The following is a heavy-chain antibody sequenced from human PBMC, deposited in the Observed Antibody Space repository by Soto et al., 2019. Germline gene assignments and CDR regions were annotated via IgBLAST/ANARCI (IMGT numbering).Heavy chain of an antibody. Sequence: QVQLVESGGGVVQPGRSLRLSCAASGFNFRGYGMHWVRQAPGKGLVWVAITRHDGSNTYYADSVRGRFTISRDNSKNTLYLQMNSLRVEDTAVYYCARDGVGATTYFGYFDYWGQGTPITVSS. CDR2: TRHDGSNT. J-gene: IGHJ4*02. V-gene: IGHV3-33*01. D-gene: IGHD1-26*01. CDR3: ARDGVGATTYFGYFDY. CDR1: GFNFRGYG.